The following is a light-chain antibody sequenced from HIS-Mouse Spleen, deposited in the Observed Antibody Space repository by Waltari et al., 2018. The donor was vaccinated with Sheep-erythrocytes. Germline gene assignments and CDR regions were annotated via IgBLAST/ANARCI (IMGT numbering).Light chain of an antibody. J-gene: IGKJ2*01. V-gene: IGKV1-8*01. Sequence: AIRMTQSPSSLSASTGDRVTITCRARQGISSYLAWYQQKPGKAPQLLIYAASTLQSGVPSRFSSSGSVSDFTLTISCLQSEDFATYCCQQYYSYPYTFGQGTKLEIK. CDR1: QGISSY. CDR3: QQYYSYPYT. CDR2: AAS.